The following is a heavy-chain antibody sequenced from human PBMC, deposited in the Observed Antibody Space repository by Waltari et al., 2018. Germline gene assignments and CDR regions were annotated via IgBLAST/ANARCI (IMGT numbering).Heavy chain of an antibody. J-gene: IGHJ4*02. V-gene: IGHV4-38-2*02. CDR2: IYHGRGT. CDR3: ARHIALAGMRPALGY. D-gene: IGHD6-19*01. Sequence: VQLQESGPGLMYPSETLSLTCSVPCYSISTLYYWDWIRQSPGKGPEWIGSIYHGRGTDYNPSLKSRVTMSIDTSKNQSSLELTAVTAADTAVYYCARHIALAGMRPALGYGGQGTLVTVSS. CDR1: CYSISTLYY.